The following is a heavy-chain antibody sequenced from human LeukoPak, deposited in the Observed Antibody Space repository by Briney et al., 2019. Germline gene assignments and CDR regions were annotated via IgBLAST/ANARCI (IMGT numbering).Heavy chain of an antibody. Sequence: GGSLRLSCEASGFTFRNYEFNWVRQAPGKGPEWVSYISSSAVTKKYADSVRGRFTISRDNAKNSLYLDMTSLRAEDTAVYYCAREYGYDSYFDFWGQGVLVSVSS. CDR2: ISSSAVTK. J-gene: IGHJ4*02. D-gene: IGHD5-12*01. CDR1: GFTFRNYE. V-gene: IGHV3-48*03. CDR3: AREYGYDSYFDF.